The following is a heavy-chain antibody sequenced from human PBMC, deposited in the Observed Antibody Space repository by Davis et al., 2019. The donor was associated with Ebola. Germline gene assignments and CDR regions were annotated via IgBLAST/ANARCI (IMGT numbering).Heavy chain of an antibody. CDR2: ISSSSSTI. D-gene: IGHD4-17*01. V-gene: IGHV3-48*02. J-gene: IGHJ6*04. CDR1: GFTFSSYS. Sequence: PGGSLRLSCAASGFTFSSYSMNWVRQAPGKGLEWVSYISSSSSTIYYADSVKGRFTISRDNAKNSLYLQMNSLRDEDTAVYYCARDGGGYGEDYYYGMDVWGKGTTVTVSS. CDR3: ARDGGGYGEDYYYGMDV.